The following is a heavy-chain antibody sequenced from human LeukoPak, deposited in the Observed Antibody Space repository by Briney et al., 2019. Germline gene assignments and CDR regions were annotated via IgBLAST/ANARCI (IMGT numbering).Heavy chain of an antibody. V-gene: IGHV4-39*01. CDR3: ASTRVVVVAATYYYYYGMDV. D-gene: IGHD2-15*01. CDR1: VGSISSSRYY. CDR2: IYYSGST. J-gene: IGHJ6*02. Sequence: SETLSLTCTVPVGSISSSRYYWGWIRQPPGKGLEWIGSIYYSGSTYSNPSLKSRGTISVDTSRNKFSLKLSSVTAADTAVYYCASTRVVVVAATYYYYYGMDVWGQGTTVTV.